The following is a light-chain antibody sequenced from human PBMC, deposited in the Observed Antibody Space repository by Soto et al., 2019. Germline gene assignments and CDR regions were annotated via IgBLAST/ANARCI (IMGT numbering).Light chain of an antibody. V-gene: IGKV1-39*01. CDR3: QQSHGIPYT. Sequence: DIPMTQSPSSLSASVGDRDTITCRASQTITGYLNWYQQRPGKAPKLLIYAASSLQSGVPSRFSGSGSGTDFTLNINSLQSEDFATYYCQQSHGIPYTFGQGTKLEIK. CDR1: QTITGY. CDR2: AAS. J-gene: IGKJ2*01.